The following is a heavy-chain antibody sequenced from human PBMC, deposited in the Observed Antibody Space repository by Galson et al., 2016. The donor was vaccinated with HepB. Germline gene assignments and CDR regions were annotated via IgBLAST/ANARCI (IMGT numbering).Heavy chain of an antibody. CDR2: ISSDGRTT. Sequence: SLRLSCAASGFIFNDYPMHWVRQAPGQGLEWVAVISSDGRTTYYADSVKGRFTISRDTSKTTLYLQMNSLKNEDTAVYYCAREASCRSFFDNWGQGAPVTVSS. CDR1: GFIFNDYP. D-gene: IGHD2-2*01. V-gene: IGHV3-30-3*01. J-gene: IGHJ4*02. CDR3: AREASCRSFFDN.